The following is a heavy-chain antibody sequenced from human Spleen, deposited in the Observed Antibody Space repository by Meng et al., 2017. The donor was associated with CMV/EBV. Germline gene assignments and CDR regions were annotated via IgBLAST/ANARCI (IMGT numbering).Heavy chain of an antibody. CDR1: GGSISSSSNY. CDR2: TVYGGNT. V-gene: IGHV4-61*05. CDR3: AGLIVGNGGRGH. Sequence: SETLSLTCNVSGGSISSSSNYWGWIRQSPGKGLEWIGQTVYGGNTNYNPSLKSRLTISIDTSKNQFSLNLNSATAADTALYYCAGLIVGNGGRGHWGQGTLVTVSS. D-gene: IGHD2/OR15-2a*01. J-gene: IGHJ4*02.